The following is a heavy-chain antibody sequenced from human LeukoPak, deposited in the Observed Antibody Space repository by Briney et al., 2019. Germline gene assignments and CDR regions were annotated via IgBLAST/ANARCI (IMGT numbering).Heavy chain of an antibody. J-gene: IGHJ4*02. Sequence: PGGSLRLSCAASGFTFSDYWMSWVRQALGQGLEWVAKISQDGREQRFVDSVKGRFTISRDNGKNLLFLQMDSLRAEDTAVYYCAGGALDYWGPGTLVSVSS. V-gene: IGHV3-7*04. CDR1: GFTFSDYW. CDR2: ISQDGREQ. CDR3: AGGALDY.